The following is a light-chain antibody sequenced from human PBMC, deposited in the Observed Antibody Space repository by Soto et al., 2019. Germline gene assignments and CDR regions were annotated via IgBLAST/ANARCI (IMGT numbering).Light chain of an antibody. V-gene: IGLV2-14*01. CDR3: SSYTSSSPVV. J-gene: IGLJ2*01. CDR2: EVS. CDR1: SSDVGGYNY. Sequence: QSALPQPASVSGSPGQSITISCTGTSSDVGGYNYVSWYQQHPGKAPKIMIYEVSNRPSGVSNRFSGSKSGYTASLTISGLQAEDEADYYCSSYTSSSPVVFGGGTELTVL.